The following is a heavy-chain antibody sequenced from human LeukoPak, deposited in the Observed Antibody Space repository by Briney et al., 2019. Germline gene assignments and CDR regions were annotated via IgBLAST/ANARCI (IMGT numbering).Heavy chain of an antibody. J-gene: IGHJ4*02. V-gene: IGHV1-46*01. CDR3: ARDHYDYVWGSYRYTLDY. Sequence: ASVKVSCKASGYTFTSYYKHWVRQAPGQGLEWMGIINPSGGSTSYAQKFQGRVTMTRDTSTSTVYMELSSLRSEDTAVYYCARDHYDYVWGSYRYTLDYWGQGTLVTVSS. CDR1: GYTFTSYY. D-gene: IGHD3-16*02. CDR2: INPSGGST.